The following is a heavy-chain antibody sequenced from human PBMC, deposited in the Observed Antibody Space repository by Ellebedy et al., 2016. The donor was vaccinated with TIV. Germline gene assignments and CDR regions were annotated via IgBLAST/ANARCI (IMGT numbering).Heavy chain of an antibody. CDR1: GFTFGDYW. CDR3: ASLLRQNTDY. D-gene: IGHD3-16*01. CDR2: IKYDGSDK. J-gene: IGHJ4*02. Sequence: GESLKISCTASGFTFGDYWMSWVRQAPGKGLELVASIKYDGSDKCYVDSVRGRFTISRDNANSSVFLQMSSLRAEDTAVYFCASLLRQNTDYWGQGTLVSVSS. V-gene: IGHV3-7*01.